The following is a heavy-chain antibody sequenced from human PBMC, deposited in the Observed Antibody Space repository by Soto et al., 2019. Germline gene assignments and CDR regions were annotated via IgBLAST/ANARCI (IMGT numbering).Heavy chain of an antibody. Sequence: SQTRSLTCAISGDSVYSNSAAWNWIRKSPSKGLEWLGRTYYRSKWYNDYAASVKSRITINPDTSKNQFSLQLNSVTPEDTAVYYCARGSYTSGLNWGQGTLVTVSS. D-gene: IGHD6-19*01. CDR2: TYYRSKWYN. J-gene: IGHJ4*02. V-gene: IGHV6-1*01. CDR1: GDSVYSNSAA. CDR3: ARGSYTSGLN.